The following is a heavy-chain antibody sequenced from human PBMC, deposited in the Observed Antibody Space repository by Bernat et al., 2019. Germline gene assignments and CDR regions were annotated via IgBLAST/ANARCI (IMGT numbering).Heavy chain of an antibody. CDR2: IIGSGGST. D-gene: IGHD4-23*01. Sequence: EVQLLESGGDLVQPGGSLRLSCAASGFTFSSYAMTWVRQAPGKGLEWVSGIIGSGGSTYYADSVKGRFTISRDNSKNTLYLQMKSLRAEDTAIYYCAKDRPRVVIDAFDIWGQGTMVTVSS. CDR3: AKDRPRVVIDAFDI. V-gene: IGHV3-23*01. CDR1: GFTFSSYA. J-gene: IGHJ3*02.